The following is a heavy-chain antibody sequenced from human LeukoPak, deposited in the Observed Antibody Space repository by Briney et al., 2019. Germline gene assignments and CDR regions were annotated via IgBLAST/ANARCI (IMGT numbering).Heavy chain of an antibody. D-gene: IGHD3-10*01. CDR3: AKYGFGEFHFDY. CDR2: ISGSSGST. V-gene: IGHV3-23*01. CDR1: GFTFSSYA. J-gene: IGHJ4*02. Sequence: GGSLRLSCAASGFTFSSYAMSWVRQAPGKGLDWVSAISGSSGSTYYADSVKGRFTISRDNSKNTLYLQMNSLRAEDTAVYYCAKYGFGEFHFDYWGQGTLVTVSS.